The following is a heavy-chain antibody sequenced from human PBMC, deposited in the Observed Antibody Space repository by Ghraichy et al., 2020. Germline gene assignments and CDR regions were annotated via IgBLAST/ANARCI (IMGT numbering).Heavy chain of an antibody. CDR2: INHSGST. CDR3: AREKTACSSTSCPKIYYYYGMDV. V-gene: IGHV4-34*01. D-gene: IGHD2-2*01. CDR1: GGSFSGYY. J-gene: IGHJ6*02. Sequence: SCAVYGGSFSGYYWSWIRQPPGKGLEWIGEINHSGSTNYNPSLKSRVTISVDTSKNQFSLKLSSVTAADTAVYYCAREKTACSSTSCPKIYYYYGMDVWGQGTTVTVSS.